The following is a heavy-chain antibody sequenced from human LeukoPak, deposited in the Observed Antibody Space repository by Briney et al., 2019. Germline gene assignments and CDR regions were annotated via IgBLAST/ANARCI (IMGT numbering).Heavy chain of an antibody. V-gene: IGHV4-39*01. CDR2: ILYSGTT. CDR3: ARHRFYYGLGV. J-gene: IGHJ6*02. CDR1: GGSIRSDTSY. D-gene: IGHD3-3*01. Sequence: SETLSLTCTVSGGSIRSDTSYWAWIRQPPGRGLEWIGSILYSGTTYYSPSLKSRVTISVDTSKNQFSLRLTPVTAADTAVFYCARHRFYYGLGVWGQGTTVTVTS.